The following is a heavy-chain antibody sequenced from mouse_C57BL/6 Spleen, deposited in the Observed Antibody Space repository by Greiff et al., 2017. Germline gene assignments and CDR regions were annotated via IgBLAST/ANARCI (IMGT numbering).Heavy chain of an antibody. CDR2: IDPSDSYT. CDR3: ARLGYDYDGGAGYAMDY. D-gene: IGHD2-4*01. V-gene: IGHV1-69*01. J-gene: IGHJ4*01. Sequence: QVQLQQPGAELVMPGASVKLSCKASGYTFTSYWMHWVKQRPGQGLAWIGEIDPSDSYTNYNQKFKGKSTLTVDKSSSTAYMQLSSLTSEDSAVYYCARLGYDYDGGAGYAMDYWGQGTSVTVSS. CDR1: GYTFTSYW.